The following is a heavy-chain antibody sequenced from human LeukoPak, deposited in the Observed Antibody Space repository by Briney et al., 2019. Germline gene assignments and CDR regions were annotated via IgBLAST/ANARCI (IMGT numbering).Heavy chain of an antibody. CDR2: ISPDGSST. V-gene: IGHV3-74*01. D-gene: IGHD3-10*01. J-gene: IGHJ4*02. CDR3: ARGYYGSSFGY. CDR1: GFTFSSYW. Sequence: GGSLRLSCGASGFTFSSYWMHWVRQAPGKGLVWVSRISPDGSSTSYADSVKGRFTISRDNAKNTLDLQMISLRAEDTALYYCARGYYGSSFGYWGQGTLVTVSS.